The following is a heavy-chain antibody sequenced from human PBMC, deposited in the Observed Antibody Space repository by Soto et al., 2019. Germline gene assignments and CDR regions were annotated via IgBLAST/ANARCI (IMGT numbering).Heavy chain of an antibody. Sequence: SEPLSVTCTVSSGSISSYYVICILPPALKGVDLIFLIYTSGSTNYNPSLKSRVTMSVDTSKNQFSLKLSSVTAADTAVYYCARDGAGYCTNGVCSWAYGVYYGMDVWGQGTTVTVSS. CDR3: ARDGAGYCTNGVCSWAYGVYYGMDV. CDR2: IYTSGST. J-gene: IGHJ6*02. CDR1: SGSISSYY. V-gene: IGHV4-4*07. D-gene: IGHD2-8*01.